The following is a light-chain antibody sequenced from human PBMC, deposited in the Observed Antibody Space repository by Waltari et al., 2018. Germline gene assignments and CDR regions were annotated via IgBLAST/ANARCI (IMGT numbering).Light chain of an antibody. J-gene: IGKJ2*01. CDR1: QGLRSY. V-gene: IGKV1-12*01. CDR2: GAT. Sequence: DIQMTQSPSSVPASVGDRVTITCRASQGLRSYLAWYQQKPGKAPKVLIYGATTLQSGVPSRFSGSGYGTDFTLTINSLQPEDSATYYCQQANSFPYTFGQGTKLEIK. CDR3: QQANSFPYT.